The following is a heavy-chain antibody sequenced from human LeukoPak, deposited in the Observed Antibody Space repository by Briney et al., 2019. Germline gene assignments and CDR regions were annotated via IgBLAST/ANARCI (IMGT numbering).Heavy chain of an antibody. Sequence: SETLSLTCTVSGGLISISTYYWGWIRQPPGKGLEWIGYIYYSGSTNYNPSLKSRVTISVDTSKNQFSLKLSSVTAADTAVYYCGGYDSSGYLPPGFDYWGQGTLVTVSS. CDR1: GGLISISTYY. J-gene: IGHJ4*02. D-gene: IGHD3-22*01. CDR2: IYYSGST. CDR3: GGYDSSGYLPPGFDY. V-gene: IGHV4-61*05.